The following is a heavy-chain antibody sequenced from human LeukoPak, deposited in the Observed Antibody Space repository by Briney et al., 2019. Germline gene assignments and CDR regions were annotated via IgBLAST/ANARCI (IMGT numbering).Heavy chain of an antibody. Sequence: GESLKISCKGSGYSFTSYWIGWVRQMPGKGLEWMGIIYPGDSDTRYSPSLQGQVTISADKSISTAYLQWSSLKASDTAMYYCARHRSYDFWSGYYDFDYWGQGTLVTVSS. CDR3: ARHRSYDFWSGYYDFDY. V-gene: IGHV5-51*01. J-gene: IGHJ4*02. D-gene: IGHD3-3*01. CDR1: GYSFTSYW. CDR2: IYPGDSDT.